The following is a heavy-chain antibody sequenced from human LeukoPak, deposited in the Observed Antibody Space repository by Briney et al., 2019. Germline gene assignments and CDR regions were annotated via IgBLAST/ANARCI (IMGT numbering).Heavy chain of an antibody. CDR3: ARDRDYSNTERGFDY. J-gene: IGHJ4*02. D-gene: IGHD4-11*01. CDR2: INPNSGET. V-gene: IGHV1-2*02. CDR1: GYTSTDYY. Sequence: GASVKVSCKTSGYTSTDYYIHWVRQAPGQGLEWMGWINPNSGETNSAQKFQGRVTMTGDTSISTAYVELRRVTSDDTAVYYCARDRDYSNTERGFDYWGQGTLVTVSS.